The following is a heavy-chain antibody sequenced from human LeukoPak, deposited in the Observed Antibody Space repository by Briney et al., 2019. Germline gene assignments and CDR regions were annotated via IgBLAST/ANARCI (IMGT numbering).Heavy chain of an antibody. J-gene: IGHJ4*02. D-gene: IGHD2-15*01. Sequence: PGGSLRLSCAASGFTFSSYAMSWVRQAPGKGLEWVSAISGSGGSTYYADSVKGRFTISRDNSKNTLYLQMNSLRAEDTAVYYCAKGLGYCSGGSCYEYLFDYWGQGTLVTVSS. CDR3: AKGLGYCSGGSCYEYLFDY. V-gene: IGHV3-23*01. CDR2: ISGSGGST. CDR1: GFTFSSYA.